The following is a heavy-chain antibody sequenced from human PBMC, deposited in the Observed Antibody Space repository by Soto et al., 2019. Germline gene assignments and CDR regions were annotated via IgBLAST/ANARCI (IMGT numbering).Heavy chain of an antibody. D-gene: IGHD1-26*01. CDR1: GCAFSSYA. Sequence: GGSVRLSGVAAGCAFSSYAMHWVRQAPGKGLEWVAVISYDGSNKYYADSVKGRFTISRDNSKNTLYLQMNSLRAEDTAVYYCARDPVGGSLSFDYWGQGTLVTVSS. V-gene: IGHV3-30-3*01. CDR3: ARDPVGGSLSFDY. J-gene: IGHJ4*02. CDR2: ISYDGSNK.